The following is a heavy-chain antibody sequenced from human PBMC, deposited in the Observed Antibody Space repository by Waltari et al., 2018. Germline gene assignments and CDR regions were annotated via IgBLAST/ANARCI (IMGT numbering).Heavy chain of an antibody. V-gene: IGHV4-4*07. CDR1: GASTNNYY. CDR3: VKAGDFEDYFDS. J-gene: IGHJ4*02. D-gene: IGHD2-21*02. CDR2: VHVSGVT. Sequence: QVLLQESGPGLVKPSETLSLTCTVSGASTNNYYWNWIRPPAGKTLEWIGRVHVSGVTNYNPSLQSRVTVSVDTSKSQFSLRLNSLTAADTAVYYCVKAGDFEDYFDSWGQGTLVTVSS.